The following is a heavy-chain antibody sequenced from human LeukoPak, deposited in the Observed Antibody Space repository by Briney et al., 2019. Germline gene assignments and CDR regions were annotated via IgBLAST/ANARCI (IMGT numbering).Heavy chain of an antibody. Sequence: GRSLRLSCAASGFTFSSYGMHWVRQAPGKGLEWVAVIWYDGSNKYYADSVKGRFTISRDNSKNTLYLQMNSLRAEDTAVYYCAREPNDFWSGYPRVRGALDIWGQGTMVTVSS. CDR2: IWYDGSNK. V-gene: IGHV3-33*01. D-gene: IGHD3-3*01. CDR3: AREPNDFWSGYPRVRGALDI. J-gene: IGHJ3*02. CDR1: GFTFSSYG.